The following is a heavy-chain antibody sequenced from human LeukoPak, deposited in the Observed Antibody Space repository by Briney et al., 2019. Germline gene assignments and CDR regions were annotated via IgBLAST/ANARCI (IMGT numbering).Heavy chain of an antibody. J-gene: IGHJ4*02. CDR3: ARDRLDSSGWYYFDY. D-gene: IGHD6-19*01. V-gene: IGHV3-7*01. CDR2: IKQDGSEK. Sequence: PGGSLRLSCAASGFTFSSYWMSWVRQAPGKGLEWVANIKQDGSEKYYVDSVKGRFTISRDNAKNSLYLQMNSLRAEDTAVYYCARDRLDSSGWYYFDYWGQGTLVTVSS. CDR1: GFTFSSYW.